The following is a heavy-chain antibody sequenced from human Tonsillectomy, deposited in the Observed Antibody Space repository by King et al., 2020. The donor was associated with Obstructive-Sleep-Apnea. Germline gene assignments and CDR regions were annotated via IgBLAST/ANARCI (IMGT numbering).Heavy chain of an antibody. D-gene: IGHD6-19*01. CDR2: IYYTGCT. CDR3: ARLPGASGWRDY. Sequence: VQLQESGTGLVKPSETLSLTCTVSGGSISSYYWSWIRQPPGEGLEWVGYIYYTGCTNCNPSLRGRVTVSLDTSKSQFSLRLTAVTAADTAVYYCARLPGASGWRDYWGQGTLVTVSS. J-gene: IGHJ4*02. CDR1: GGSISSYY. V-gene: IGHV4-59*08.